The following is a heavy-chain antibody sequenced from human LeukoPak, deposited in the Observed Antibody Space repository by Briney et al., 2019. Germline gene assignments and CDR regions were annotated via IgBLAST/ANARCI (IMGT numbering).Heavy chain of an antibody. Sequence: SETLSLTCNVSDGSISSSSYYWGWVRQPPGKGLEWIGSIYYSGSTYYNPSLKSRVTISVDTSKNQFSLKLSSVTAADTAVYYCARYDSSSWSFDYWGQGTLVTVSS. V-gene: IGHV4-39*01. CDR1: DGSISSSSYY. J-gene: IGHJ4*02. CDR3: ARYDSSSWSFDY. D-gene: IGHD6-13*01. CDR2: IYYSGST.